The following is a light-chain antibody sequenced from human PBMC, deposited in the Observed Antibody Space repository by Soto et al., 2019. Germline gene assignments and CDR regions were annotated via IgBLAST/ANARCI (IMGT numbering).Light chain of an antibody. CDR1: SSDVGGYNY. J-gene: IGLJ1*01. Sequence: QSALTQPASGSGSPGQSITISCTGTSSDVGGYNYVSWYQQHPGKAPKLMIYDVSNRPSGVSNRFSGSKSGNTASLTISGLQAEDEADYYCSSYTSSSTPLVFGTGTKVTV. CDR2: DVS. CDR3: SSYTSSSTPLV. V-gene: IGLV2-14*01.